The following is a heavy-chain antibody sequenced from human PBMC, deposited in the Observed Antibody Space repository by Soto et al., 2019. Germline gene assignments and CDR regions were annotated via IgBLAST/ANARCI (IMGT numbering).Heavy chain of an antibody. Sequence: GGSLRLSCAASGFTFSNYAMSWVRQAPGKGLEWISAISGGGGTTYSADSVQGRFTISRDNFKNTLYLQINSLRADDTAVYYCAKVGVRGVPSYFSMDVWGQGTAVTVPS. D-gene: IGHD3-10*01. J-gene: IGHJ6*02. CDR1: GFTFSNYA. V-gene: IGHV3-23*01. CDR2: ISGGGGTT. CDR3: AKVGVRGVPSYFSMDV.